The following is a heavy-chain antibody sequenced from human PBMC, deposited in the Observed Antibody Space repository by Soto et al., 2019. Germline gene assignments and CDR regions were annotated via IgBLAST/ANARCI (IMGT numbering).Heavy chain of an antibody. Sequence: SETLSLTCAVYGGSFSGYYWSWIRQPPGKGLEWIGEINHSGSTNYNPSLKSRVTISVDTSKNQFSLKLSSVTAAATAVSYCARVLLGYCSSTSCYTLDYWGQGTLVTVSS. CDR2: INHSGST. D-gene: IGHD2-2*02. J-gene: IGHJ4*02. V-gene: IGHV4-34*01. CDR3: ARVLLGYCSSTSCYTLDY. CDR1: GGSFSGYY.